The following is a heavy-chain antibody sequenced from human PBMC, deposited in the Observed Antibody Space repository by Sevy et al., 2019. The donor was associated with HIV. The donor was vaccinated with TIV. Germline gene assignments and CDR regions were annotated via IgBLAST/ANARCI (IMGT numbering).Heavy chain of an antibody. CDR1: GFTFSSYS. V-gene: IGHV3-48*02. CDR2: ISSRGDII. Sequence: GGSLRLSCAASGFTFSSYSMNWVRQAPGKGLEWVSYISSRGDIIYYADSVKGRFTISRDNAKNSLFLQMNSLRDEDTAVYYCATEGRDSSGYYFLYCYWGQGTLVTVSS. J-gene: IGHJ4*02. D-gene: IGHD3-22*01. CDR3: ATEGRDSSGYYFLYCY.